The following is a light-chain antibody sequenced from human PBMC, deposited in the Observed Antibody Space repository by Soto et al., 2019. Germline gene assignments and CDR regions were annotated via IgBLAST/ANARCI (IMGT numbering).Light chain of an antibody. CDR2: AAS. Sequence: DIQMTQSPSTLSASVGDRVIITCRASQSISSWLAWYQQKPGKAPKLLIYAASTLQSGVPSRFSGSGSGTDFTLTISSLQSEDFAVYYCQQYNNWPRTFGQGTKVDIK. J-gene: IGKJ1*01. CDR1: QSISSW. CDR3: QQYNNWPRT. V-gene: IGKV1-5*01.